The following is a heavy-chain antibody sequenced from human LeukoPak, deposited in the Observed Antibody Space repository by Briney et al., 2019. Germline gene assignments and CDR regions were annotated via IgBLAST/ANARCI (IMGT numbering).Heavy chain of an antibody. J-gene: IGHJ6*02. V-gene: IGHV1-2*02. Sequence: ASVKVSCKASGYTFTGYYMHWVRQAPGQGLEWMGWINPNSGGTNYAQKFQGRVTMTRDTSTSTAYMELSRLRSDDTAVYYCARRGATSGNYYYYYGMDVWGQGTTVTVSS. CDR1: GYTFTGYY. CDR2: INPNSGGT. D-gene: IGHD2-2*01. CDR3: ARRGATSGNYYYYYGMDV.